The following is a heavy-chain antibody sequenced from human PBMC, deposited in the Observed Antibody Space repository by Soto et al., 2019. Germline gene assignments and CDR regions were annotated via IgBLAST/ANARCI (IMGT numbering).Heavy chain of an antibody. Sequence: VQLQESGPGLVKPSGTLSLTCAVSDGSISTNWWSWVRQPPGKGLEWIGEIYHSGPTNYNPSLKSRVTILIDKSKNQFSLDLASVTAADTAIYYCARHIAVPTTRGFDYWGQGTLVTVSS. D-gene: IGHD6-19*01. V-gene: IGHV4-4*02. CDR2: IYHSGPT. CDR1: DGSISTNW. J-gene: IGHJ4*02. CDR3: ARHIAVPTTRGFDY.